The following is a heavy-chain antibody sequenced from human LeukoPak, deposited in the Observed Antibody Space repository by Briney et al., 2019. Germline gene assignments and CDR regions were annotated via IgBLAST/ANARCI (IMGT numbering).Heavy chain of an antibody. D-gene: IGHD2-15*01. V-gene: IGHV3-30*02. CDR1: GLSFSSYG. CDR3: AKGRGSSVVGTSSMDV. CDR2: IWYEGSNK. J-gene: IGHJ6*03. Sequence: GGSLRLSCAASGLSFSSYGMHWVRQAPGKGLEWVAPIWYEGSNKYNADSVKGRFTISRDNSKNTLYLQMNSLRGDDTAVYYCAKGRGSSVVGTSSMDVWGRGTTVTVSS.